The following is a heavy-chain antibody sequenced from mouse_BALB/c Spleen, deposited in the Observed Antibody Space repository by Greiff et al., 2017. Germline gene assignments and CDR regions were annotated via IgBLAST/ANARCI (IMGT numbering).Heavy chain of an antibody. V-gene: IGHV14-1*02. Sequence: VQLQQSGAELVRPGALVKLSCKASGFNIKDYYMHWVKKRPEQGLEWIGWIDPENGNTIYDPTFQGKASITADTSSNTAYLQLSSLTSEDTAVYYSARGDNDWYFDVWGAGTTVTVSS. CDR1: GFNIKDYY. CDR3: ARGDNDWYFDV. CDR2: IDPENGNT. J-gene: IGHJ1*01.